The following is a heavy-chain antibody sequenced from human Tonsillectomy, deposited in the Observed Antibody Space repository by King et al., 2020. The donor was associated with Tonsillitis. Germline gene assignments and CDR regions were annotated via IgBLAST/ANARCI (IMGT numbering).Heavy chain of an antibody. Sequence: VQLVESGGGVVQPGRSLRLSCAASGFTFSSYAMHWVRQAPGKGLAWVAVISRDGASKQYADSVKGRFTISSDNSKNTLDLQMNSLRDEDSAVYYCAKEGVVTAEDGAFDVWGQGTVVTVSS. J-gene: IGHJ3*01. V-gene: IGHV3-30*04. D-gene: IGHD2-21*02. CDR2: ISRDGASK. CDR3: AKEGVVTAEDGAFDV. CDR1: GFTFSSYA.